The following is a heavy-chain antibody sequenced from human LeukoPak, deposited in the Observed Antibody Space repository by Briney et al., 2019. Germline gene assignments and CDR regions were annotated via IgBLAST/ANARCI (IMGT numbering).Heavy chain of an antibody. V-gene: IGHV5-51*01. CDR3: ARRVVNNRNWYFNL. D-gene: IGHD4-23*01. CDR1: GYIFTRNW. Sequence: GESLKISCTGFGYIFTRNWIGWVRQMPGKGLEWMGIIYPGDSDTRYSPSFQGQVTISADKSINTAYLQWSSLKASDTAMYYCARRVVNNRNWYFNLWGRGTLVTVSS. J-gene: IGHJ2*01. CDR2: IYPGDSDT.